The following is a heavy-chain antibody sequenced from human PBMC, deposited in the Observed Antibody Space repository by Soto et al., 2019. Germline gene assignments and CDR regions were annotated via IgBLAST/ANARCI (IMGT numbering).Heavy chain of an antibody. J-gene: IGHJ3*02. CDR1: GGSISSGDYY. D-gene: IGHD5-12*01. CDR3: AIAVANDAFDI. V-gene: IGHV4-30-4*01. CDR2: IYYSGST. Sequence: PSETLSLTCTVSGGSISSGDYYWSWIRQPPGKGLEWIGYIYYSGSTYYNPSLKSRVTISVDTSKNQFSLKLSSVTAADTAVYYCAIAVANDAFDIWGQGTMVTVSS.